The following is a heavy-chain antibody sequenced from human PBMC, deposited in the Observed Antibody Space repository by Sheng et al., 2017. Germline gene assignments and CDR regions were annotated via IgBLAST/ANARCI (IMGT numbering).Heavy chain of an antibody. Sequence: QVQLVESGGGVVQPGRSLRLSCAASGFTFSSYAMHWVRQAPGKGLEWVAVISYDGSNKYYADSVKGRFTISRDNSKNTLYLQMNSLRAEDTAVYYCARRSYYIGMDVWGQ. J-gene: IGHJ6*02. D-gene: IGHD3-10*01. CDR3: ARRSYYIGMDV. CDR2: ISYDGSNK. CDR1: GFTFSSYA. V-gene: IGHV3-30*01.